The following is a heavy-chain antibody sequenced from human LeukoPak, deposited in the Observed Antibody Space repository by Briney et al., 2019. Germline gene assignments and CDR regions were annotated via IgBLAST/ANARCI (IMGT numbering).Heavy chain of an antibody. V-gene: IGHV4-59*01. D-gene: IGHD3-16*01. CDR2: IYYSGST. J-gene: IGHJ6*03. CDR1: GGSISSYY. CDR3: AREVRFDYYYMDV. Sequence: PSETLSLTCTVSGGSISSYYWSWIRQPPGKGLEWIGYIYYSGSTNYNPSLESRVTISVDTSKNQFALKLSSVTAADTAVYYCAREVRFDYYYMDVWGKGTTVPVSS.